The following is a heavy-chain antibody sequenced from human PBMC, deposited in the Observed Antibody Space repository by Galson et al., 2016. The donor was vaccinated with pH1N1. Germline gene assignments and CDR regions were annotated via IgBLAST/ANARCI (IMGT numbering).Heavy chain of an antibody. V-gene: IGHV4-34*01. CDR1: GGSFSDYY. J-gene: IGHJ4*02. Sequence: SETLSLTCTVYGGSFSDYYWSWIRQPPGKGLEWIGEVNPSGSTIYNPSLNSRVIISADTSRNQFSLKLTSVTAADTAVYFCARVDFGGKLGDWGQGTRVTVSS. CDR2: VNPSGST. CDR3: ARVDFGGKLGD. D-gene: IGHD3-10*01.